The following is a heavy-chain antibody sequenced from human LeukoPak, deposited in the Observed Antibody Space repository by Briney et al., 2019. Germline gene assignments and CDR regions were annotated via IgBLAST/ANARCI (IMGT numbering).Heavy chain of an antibody. CDR1: GFTFSSYS. CDR2: ISSSSSYI. J-gene: IGHJ6*02. V-gene: IGHV3-21*01. D-gene: IGHD3-22*01. Sequence: GGSLRLSCAASGFTFSSYSMNWVRQAPGKGLEWVSSISSSSSYIYYADSVKGRFTISRDNAKNSLYLQMNSLRAEDTAVYYCARVLDYDSSGYSYYYYYGMDVWGQGTTVTVSS. CDR3: ARVLDYDSSGYSYYYYYGMDV.